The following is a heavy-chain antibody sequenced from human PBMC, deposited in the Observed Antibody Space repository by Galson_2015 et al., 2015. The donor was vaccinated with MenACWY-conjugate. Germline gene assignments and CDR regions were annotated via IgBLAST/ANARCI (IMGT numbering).Heavy chain of an antibody. J-gene: IGHJ4*02. Sequence: SLRLSCAASGFTFSDYDMSWIRQAPGKGLEWVSYISSGGSSINHAEFVKGRFTISRDNAKNSQYLQMNSLRAEDTAVYYCAREGGAAKEFDHWGQGTLVTVSS. D-gene: IGHD2-15*01. CDR2: ISSGGSSI. CDR3: AREGGAAKEFDH. CDR1: GFTFSDYD. V-gene: IGHV3-11*01.